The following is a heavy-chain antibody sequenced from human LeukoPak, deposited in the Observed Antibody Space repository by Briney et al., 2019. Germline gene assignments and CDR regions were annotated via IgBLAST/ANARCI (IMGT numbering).Heavy chain of an antibody. CDR1: GFTFSSYS. CDR2: ISSSSSYI. J-gene: IGHJ3*02. Sequence: PGGSLRLSCAASGFTFSSYSMNWVRQAPGKGLEWVSSISSSSSYIYYADSVKGRFTISRDNAKNPLYLQMNSLRAEDTAVYYCARVGVGSDAFDIWGQGTMVTVSS. V-gene: IGHV3-21*01. D-gene: IGHD1-26*01. CDR3: ARVGVGSDAFDI.